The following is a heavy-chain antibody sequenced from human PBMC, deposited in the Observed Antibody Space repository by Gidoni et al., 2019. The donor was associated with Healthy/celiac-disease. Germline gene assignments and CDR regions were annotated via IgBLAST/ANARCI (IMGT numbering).Heavy chain of an antibody. D-gene: IGHD2-15*01. CDR1: GGTFSSYA. CDR2: VIPIFGTA. V-gene: IGHV1-69*01. J-gene: IGHJ4*02. Sequence: QVQLVQSGAAVKKPGSSVTVSCKASGGTFSSYAISWVRQAPGQGLEWMGGVIPIFGTANYAQKFQGRVTITADETTSTAYMELSSLRSEDTAVYYCARVGCSGGSCYSGADYWGQGTLVTVSS. CDR3: ARVGCSGGSCYSGADY.